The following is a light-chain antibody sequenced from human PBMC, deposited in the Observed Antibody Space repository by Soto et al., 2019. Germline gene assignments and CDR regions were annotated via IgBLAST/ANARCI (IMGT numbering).Light chain of an antibody. V-gene: IGLV2-11*01. J-gene: IGLJ1*01. CDR1: SSDVGRYDY. Sequence: QSVLTQPRSVSGSPGQSVTISCTGTSSDVGRYDYVSWYQQHPGEAPKLIVYDVTERPSGVPDRFSGSKSGNTASLTISGLQAEDEADYSCCSFAGSYSYVFGTGTKVTVL. CDR2: DVT. CDR3: CSFAGSYSYV.